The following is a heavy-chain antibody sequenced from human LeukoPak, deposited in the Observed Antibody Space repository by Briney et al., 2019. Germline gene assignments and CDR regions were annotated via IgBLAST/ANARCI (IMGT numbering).Heavy chain of an antibody. J-gene: IGHJ4*02. CDR3: ATVRRAQLVPDY. Sequence: GGSLRLSCAASGFTFSSYFMSWVRQAPGKGLEWVSYISSSSSTIYYADSVKGRFTISRDNAKNSVHLQMNSLRAEDTAVYYCATVRRAQLVPDYWGQGTLVTVSS. V-gene: IGHV3-48*04. CDR1: GFTFSSYF. D-gene: IGHD6-13*01. CDR2: ISSSSSTI.